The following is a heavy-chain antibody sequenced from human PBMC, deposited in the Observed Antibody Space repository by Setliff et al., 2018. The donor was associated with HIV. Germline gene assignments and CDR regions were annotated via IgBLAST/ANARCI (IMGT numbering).Heavy chain of an antibody. CDR1: GLSMSSGNYY. Sequence: SETLSLTCQVSGLSMSSGNYYWNWIRQPAGKGLEWIGRIYASGGTYYKSSLKSRVTISVDSSKNQFSLKLTSVTAADTAIYFCARGGGYFHDNNAFDIWGQGTVVTVS. D-gene: IGHD3-9*01. V-gene: IGHV4-61*02. CDR2: IYASGGT. CDR3: ARGGGYFHDNNAFDI. J-gene: IGHJ3*02.